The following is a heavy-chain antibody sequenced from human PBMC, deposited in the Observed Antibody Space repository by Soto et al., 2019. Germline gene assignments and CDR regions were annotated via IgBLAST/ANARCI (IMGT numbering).Heavy chain of an antibody. V-gene: IGHV1-2*04. CDR1: GYTFTGYY. CDR2: INPDSGGT. D-gene: IGHD3-3*01. CDR3: ARDRRITIFGVAPFDY. Sequence: ASVKVSCKASGYTFTGYYMHWVRQAPGQGLEWMGWINPDSGGTNYAQKFQGWVTMTRDTSASTAYMELSSLRSDDTAVYYCARDRRITIFGVAPFDYWGQGTLVTVSS. J-gene: IGHJ4*02.